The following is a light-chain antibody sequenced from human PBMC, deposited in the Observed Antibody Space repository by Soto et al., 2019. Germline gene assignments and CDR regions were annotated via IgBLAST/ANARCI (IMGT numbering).Light chain of an antibody. CDR2: DDR. CDR1: DIRSKS. CDR3: QVWDSDSEVV. Sequence: SYVLTQAPSVSVAPGQTATITCGGNDIRSKSVHWYHQRPGQPPVLVVYDDRKRPSGIPDRFSASNSGTTATLTISRVEAGDEGDYYCQVWDSDSEVVFGGGTKVTVL. V-gene: IGLV3-21*02. J-gene: IGLJ2*01.